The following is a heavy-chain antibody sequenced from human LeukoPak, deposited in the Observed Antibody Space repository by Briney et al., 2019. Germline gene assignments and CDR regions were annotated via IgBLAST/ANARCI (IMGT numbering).Heavy chain of an antibody. CDR1: GLTLSSYW. V-gene: IGHV3-7*01. CDR3: ASGLTTVTADDAFDI. CDR2: IKQDGSEK. D-gene: IGHD4-17*01. Sequence: GGSLRLSCVASGLTLSSYWMSWVRQAPGKGPERVATIKQDGSEKHYVDSVKGRFTISRDNAKNSLYLQMSSLRVADTAVYYCASGLTTVTADDAFDIWGQGTKVIVSS. J-gene: IGHJ3*02.